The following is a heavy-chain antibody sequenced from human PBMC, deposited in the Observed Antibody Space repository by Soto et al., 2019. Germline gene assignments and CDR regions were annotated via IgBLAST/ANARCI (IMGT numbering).Heavy chain of an antibody. D-gene: IGHD3-16*01. CDR1: GFTVSSYY. V-gene: IGHV3-53*01. CDR3: AIGATRDNMMESP. CDR2: IYSVGTT. J-gene: IGHJ4*02. Sequence: GGSLRLSCAASGFTVSSYYMSWVRQAPGKGLEWVSVIYSVGTTYYADSVKGRFTISRDNSKNTLYLQMNNVRAEDTAVYYCAIGATRDNMMESPWGQGTLVTVSS.